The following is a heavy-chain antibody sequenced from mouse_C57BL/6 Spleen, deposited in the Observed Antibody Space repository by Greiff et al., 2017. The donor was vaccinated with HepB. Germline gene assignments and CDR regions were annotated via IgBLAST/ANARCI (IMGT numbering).Heavy chain of an antibody. Sequence: EVQLQQSGPELVKPGASVKISCKASGYSFTDYNMNWVKQSNGKSLEWIGVINPNYGTTSYNQKFKGKATLTVDQSSSTAYMQRNSLTSEDSAVYYCARNYDGSSPWYFDGWGTGTTVTVSS. CDR3: ARNYDGSSPWYFDG. D-gene: IGHD1-1*01. V-gene: IGHV1-39*01. CDR1: GYSFTDYN. J-gene: IGHJ1*03. CDR2: INPNYGTT.